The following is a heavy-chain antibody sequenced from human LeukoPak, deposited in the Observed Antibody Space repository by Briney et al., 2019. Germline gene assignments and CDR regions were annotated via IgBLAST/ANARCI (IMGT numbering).Heavy chain of an antibody. D-gene: IGHD4-17*01. CDR2: IYPGDSDT. J-gene: IGHJ4*02. Sequence: GESLKISCKGSGYSFTSYWIGWVRQMPGKGLEWMGMIYPGDSDTRYSPSFQGQVTISADTSISTGYLQWSSLKASDTAMYYCARRDDYGDYVSWYFDYWGQGTLVTVSS. CDR1: GYSFTSYW. V-gene: IGHV5-51*01. CDR3: ARRDDYGDYVSWYFDY.